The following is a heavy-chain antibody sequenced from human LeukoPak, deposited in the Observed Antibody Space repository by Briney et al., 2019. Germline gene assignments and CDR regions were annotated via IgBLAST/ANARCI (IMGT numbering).Heavy chain of an antibody. V-gene: IGHV1-69*13. J-gene: IGHJ3*02. Sequence: AASVKVSCKASGGTFSSYAISWVRQAPGQGLEWMGGIIPIFGTANYAQKFQGRVTITADESTSTAYMELSSLRSEDTAVYYCARGGDYGDSSDALDIWGQGTMVTVSS. CDR2: IIPIFGTA. CDR1: GGTFSSYA. D-gene: IGHD4-17*01. CDR3: ARGGDYGDSSDALDI.